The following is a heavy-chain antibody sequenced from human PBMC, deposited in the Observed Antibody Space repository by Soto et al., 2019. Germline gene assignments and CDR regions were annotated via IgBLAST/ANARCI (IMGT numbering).Heavy chain of an antibody. J-gene: IGHJ4*01. CDR3: ARDEPPGYFDY. V-gene: IGHV4-30-4*01. CDR2: INYSGST. Sequence: PGKGLEWIGEINYSGSTNYNPSLKSRVTISVDTSKNQFSLKLSSVTAADTAVYYCARDEPPGYFDYRGHGTLVPVSS.